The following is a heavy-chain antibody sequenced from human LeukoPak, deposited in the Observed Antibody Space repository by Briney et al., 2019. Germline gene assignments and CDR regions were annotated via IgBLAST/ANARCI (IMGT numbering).Heavy chain of an antibody. J-gene: IGHJ4*02. D-gene: IGHD1-26*01. CDR2: IYSGGST. CDR3: AREGPLGASYFDY. Sequence: PGGSLRLSCAASGFTVSSNYMSWVRQAPGKGLEWVSVIYSGGSTYYADSVKGRFTISRDNSKNTLYLQMNSLRAEDTAVYYCAREGPLGASYFDYWGQGTLVTVSS. V-gene: IGHV3-66*01. CDR1: GFTVSSNY.